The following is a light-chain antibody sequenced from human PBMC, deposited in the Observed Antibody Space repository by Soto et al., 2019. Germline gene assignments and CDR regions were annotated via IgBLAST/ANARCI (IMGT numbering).Light chain of an antibody. CDR3: QQTYSTPYT. J-gene: IGKJ2*01. CDR2: TSG. CDR1: QRITTY. Sequence: IQLTQSPSSLSASVGDRVTITCRASQRITTYLNWYQQKPGEAPKLLISTSGTLKSGVPSRFSGSGSGKDFSLTITALRPEDFATYFCQQTYSTPYTFRQGTKLEIK. V-gene: IGKV1-39*01.